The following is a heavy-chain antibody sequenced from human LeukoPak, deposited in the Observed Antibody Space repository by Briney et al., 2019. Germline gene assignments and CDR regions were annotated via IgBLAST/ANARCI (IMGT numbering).Heavy chain of an antibody. D-gene: IGHD1-26*01. CDR2: ISSSSRSN. CDR1: GVSLISSS. CDR3: ASQSSGSSTRAPDF. J-gene: IGHJ4*02. Sequence: GAPRLSSENSGVSLISSSLNWGGQAPGRGVEWLSYISSSSRSNYSADPVKGRLIISRDNAKNSLYLQMDSLRAEDTALYYCASQSSGSSTRAPDFWGQGTLVTVSS. V-gene: IGHV3-48*04.